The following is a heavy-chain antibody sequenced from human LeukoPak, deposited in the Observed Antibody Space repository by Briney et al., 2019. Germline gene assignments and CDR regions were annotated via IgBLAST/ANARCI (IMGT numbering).Heavy chain of an antibody. D-gene: IGHD3-10*01. V-gene: IGHV1-2*02. CDR3: AREGYGSGSNFDY. J-gene: IGHJ4*02. Sequence: GASVKVSCKASGYTFTGYYMHWVRQAPGQGLEWMGWINPNSGGTNYAQKFQGRVTMTRDTSISTAYMELSRLGSDDTAVYYRAREGYGSGSNFDYWGQGTLVTVSS. CDR1: GYTFTGYY. CDR2: INPNSGGT.